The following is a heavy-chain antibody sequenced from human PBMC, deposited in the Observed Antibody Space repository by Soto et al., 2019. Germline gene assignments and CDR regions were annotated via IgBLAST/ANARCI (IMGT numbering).Heavy chain of an antibody. V-gene: IGHV3-30*03. CDR3: ARQKGVRGYSYGPLDY. CDR1: WFTFSSYG. CDR2: ISYDGSNK. D-gene: IGHD5-18*01. J-gene: IGHJ4*02. Sequence: GGSLKLSCAASWFTFSSYGMHWVRQAPGKGLEWVAVISYDGSNKYYAGSVKGRFTISRDNSKNTLYLQMNSLRAEDTAVYYCARQKGVRGYSYGPLDYWGQGTLVTVSS.